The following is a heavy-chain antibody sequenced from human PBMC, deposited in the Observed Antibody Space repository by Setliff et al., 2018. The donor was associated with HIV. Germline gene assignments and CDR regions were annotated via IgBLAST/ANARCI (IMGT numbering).Heavy chain of an antibody. V-gene: IGHV3-20*04. J-gene: IGHJ4*02. Sequence: AGGSLRLSCAASGFTFEDYGMSWVRQVPGKGLEWVSGINGNGGSTGYADSVKGRLTISRDNAKKSLYLQMNSLRVEDTALYYCARVKYDSSGYYWGYYFDYWGQGTRVTVSS. CDR3: ARVKYDSSGYYWGYYFDY. CDR2: INGNGGST. CDR1: GFTFEDYG. D-gene: IGHD3-22*01.